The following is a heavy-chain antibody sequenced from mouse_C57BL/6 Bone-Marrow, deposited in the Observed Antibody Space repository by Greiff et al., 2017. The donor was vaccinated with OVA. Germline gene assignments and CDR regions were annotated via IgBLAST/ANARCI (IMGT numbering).Heavy chain of an antibody. V-gene: IGHV5-9-1*02. CDR1: GFTFSSYA. Sequence: EVKLMESGEGLVKPGGSLKLSCAASGFTFSSYAMSWVRQTPEKRLEWVAYISSGGDYIYSADTVKGRFTISRDTARNTLYLQMSSLKSEDTAMYYCTRGWDYGSSFDYWGQGTTLTVSS. J-gene: IGHJ2*01. CDR3: TRGWDYGSSFDY. CDR2: ISSGGDYI. D-gene: IGHD1-1*01.